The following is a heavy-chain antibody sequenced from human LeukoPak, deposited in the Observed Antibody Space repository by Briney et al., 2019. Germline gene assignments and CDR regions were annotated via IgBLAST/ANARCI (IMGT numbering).Heavy chain of an antibody. Sequence: GASVKVSCKASGYTFTSYGISWVRQAPGQGLEWMGWMNPNSGNTGYAQKFQGRVTMTRNTSISTAYMELSSLRSEDTAVYYCASRRDILTGAFDYWGQGTLVTVSS. D-gene: IGHD3-9*01. V-gene: IGHV1-8*02. CDR3: ASRRDILTGAFDY. J-gene: IGHJ4*02. CDR1: GYTFTSYG. CDR2: MNPNSGNT.